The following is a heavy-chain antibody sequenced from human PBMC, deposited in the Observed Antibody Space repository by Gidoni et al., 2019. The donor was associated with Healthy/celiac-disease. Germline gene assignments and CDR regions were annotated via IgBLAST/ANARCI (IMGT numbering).Heavy chain of an antibody. D-gene: IGHD3-16*01. V-gene: IGHV4-39*01. J-gene: IGHJ4*02. CDR3: ARHRSGWGFDY. Sequence: QLQLQESGPGLVKPSETLSLTCTVSGGSISSSSYYWGWIRQPPGKGLEGIGSIYYSGSTYYNPSLKSRVTISVDTSKNQFSLKLSSVTAADTAVYYCARHRSGWGFDYWGQGTLVTVSS. CDR2: IYYSGST. CDR1: GGSISSSSYY.